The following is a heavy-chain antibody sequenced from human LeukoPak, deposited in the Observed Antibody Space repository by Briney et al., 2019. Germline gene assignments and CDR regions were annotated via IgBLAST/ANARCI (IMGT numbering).Heavy chain of an antibody. CDR3: AKAFSYGSGSFYATFDC. Sequence: PGGSLRPSCAASGCTVSTKYISWVRQAPGTGLEWVSGVSGDGGTTRDADSVEGRFTISRDNSKNTLYLQMNSLRTDDTAVYYCAKAFSYGSGSFYATFDCWGQGTLVTVSS. CDR1: GCTVSTKY. V-gene: IGHV3-23*01. D-gene: IGHD3-10*01. CDR2: VSGDGGTT. J-gene: IGHJ4*02.